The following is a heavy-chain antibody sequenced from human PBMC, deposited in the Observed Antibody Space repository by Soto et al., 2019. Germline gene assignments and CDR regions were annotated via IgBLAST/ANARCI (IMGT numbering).Heavy chain of an antibody. Sequence: EVQLVESGGGLVQPGGSLKLSCAASGFTFSGSAMHWVRQASGKGLEWVGRIRSKANSYATAYAASVKGRFTISRDDSKNTAYLQMNSLKTEDTAVYYCTRHSIAAAGTTRWYFDLWGRGTLVTVSS. V-gene: IGHV3-73*02. D-gene: IGHD6-13*01. J-gene: IGHJ2*01. CDR1: GFTFSGSA. CDR2: IRSKANSYAT. CDR3: TRHSIAAAGTTRWYFDL.